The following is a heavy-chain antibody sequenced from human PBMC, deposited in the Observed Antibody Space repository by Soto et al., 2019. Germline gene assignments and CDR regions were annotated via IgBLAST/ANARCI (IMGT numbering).Heavy chain of an antibody. D-gene: IGHD4-17*01. V-gene: IGHV3-21*01. Sequence: PGGYLRISCAASGFTFNTYGMHWVRQAPGKGLEWVSSISSSSSYIYYADSVKGRFTISRDNAKNSLYLQMNSLRAEDTAVYYCAGGNTLTTVYSYYCMVVSGQTPIVT. CDR1: GFTFNTYG. J-gene: IGHJ6*02. CDR2: ISSSSSYI. CDR3: AGGNTLTTVYSYYCMVV.